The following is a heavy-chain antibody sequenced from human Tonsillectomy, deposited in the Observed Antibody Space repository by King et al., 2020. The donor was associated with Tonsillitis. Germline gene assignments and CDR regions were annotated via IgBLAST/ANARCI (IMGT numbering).Heavy chain of an antibody. Sequence: VQLVESGGGLVQPGGSLRLSCAASGFTFSSYAMSWVRQAPGKGLEWVSSISGSDGSTYYVDSVKGRFTISRDNSKNTVYLQMNSLRAEDTAVYYCALNSIFDLEEASFDYWGQGTLVTVSS. D-gene: IGHD3-3*01. CDR3: ALNSIFDLEEASFDY. J-gene: IGHJ4*02. CDR1: GFTFSSYA. CDR2: ISGSDGST. V-gene: IGHV3-23*04.